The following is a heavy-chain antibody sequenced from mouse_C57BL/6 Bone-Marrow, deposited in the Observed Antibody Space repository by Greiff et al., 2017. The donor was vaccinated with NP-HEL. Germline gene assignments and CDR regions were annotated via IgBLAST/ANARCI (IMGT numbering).Heavy chain of an antibody. V-gene: IGHV3-8*01. CDR1: GYSITSDY. D-gene: IGHD2-1*01. CDR3: TRSGNQFLYYAMDY. CDR2: ISYSGST. J-gene: IGHJ4*01. Sequence: VQLKQSGPGLAKPSQTLSLTCSVTGYSITSDYWNWIRKFPGNKLEYMGYISYSGSTYYNPSLKSRISITRDTYKNQYYLPLNSVTTEDTAPYYCTRSGNQFLYYAMDYWGQGTSVTVSS.